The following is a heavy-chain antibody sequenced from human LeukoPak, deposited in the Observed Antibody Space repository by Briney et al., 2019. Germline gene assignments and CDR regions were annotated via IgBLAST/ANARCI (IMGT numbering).Heavy chain of an antibody. Sequence: GGSLRLSCAASGFSLKTYNMNWVRQAPGKGLEWVSSMTSSRYIYYADSVKGRFTISRDDANNLVFLQMHSLRAEDTAVYYCAGGSGWVSVDWGQGTLVTVSS. D-gene: IGHD6-19*01. CDR2: MTSSRYI. J-gene: IGHJ4*02. CDR1: GFSLKTYN. CDR3: AGGSGWVSVD. V-gene: IGHV3-21*04.